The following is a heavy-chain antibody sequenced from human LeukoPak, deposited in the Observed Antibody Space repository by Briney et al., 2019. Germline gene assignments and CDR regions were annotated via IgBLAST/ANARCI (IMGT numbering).Heavy chain of an antibody. V-gene: IGHV1-18*01. D-gene: IGHD6-19*01. CDR2: ISAYNGNT. CDR3: ARDFVAVAGVDYYYYMDV. CDR1: GYTFTSYG. J-gene: IGHJ6*03. Sequence: ASVTVSCKASGYTFTSYGISWVRQATGQGLEWMGWISAYNGNTNYAQKLQSRVTMTIDTSTSTAYMELRSLRSDDTAVYYCARDFVAVAGVDYYYYMDVWGKGTTVTISS.